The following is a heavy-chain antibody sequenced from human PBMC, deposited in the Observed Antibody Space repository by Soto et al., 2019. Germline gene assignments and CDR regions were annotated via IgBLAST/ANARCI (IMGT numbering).Heavy chain of an antibody. Sequence: VQVVASGGGLVQPGRSLRLSCAVSGFRFEQYVMHWVRQGPGKGLECVSTVSPTGDTVAYADSVEGRFTVSRDNAKNSLSLQMNSLKGDDTAFYYCLKDAPNGSIDDWCQGTLVTVSS. J-gene: IGHJ4*02. V-gene: IGHV3-9*01. CDR2: VSPTGDTV. D-gene: IGHD2-8*01. CDR1: GFRFEQYV. CDR3: LKDAPNGSIDD.